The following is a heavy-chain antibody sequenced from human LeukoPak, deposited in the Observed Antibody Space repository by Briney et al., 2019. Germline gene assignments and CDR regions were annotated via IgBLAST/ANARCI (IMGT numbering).Heavy chain of an antibody. CDR3: ARAHKPNYYYYSMDV. CDR1: GLTFNTYA. V-gene: IGHV3-33*01. CDR2: IWYDGSNK. J-gene: IGHJ6*02. Sequence: PGGSLRLSCAASGLTFNTYAMHWVRQAPGKGLEWVAVIWYDGSNKYYADSVKGRFTISRDNSKNTLYLQMDSLRAEDTAVYYCARAHKPNYYYYSMDVWGQGTTVAVSS.